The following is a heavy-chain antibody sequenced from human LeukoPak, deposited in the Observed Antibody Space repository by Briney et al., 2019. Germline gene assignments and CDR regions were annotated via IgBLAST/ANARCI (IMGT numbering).Heavy chain of an antibody. D-gene: IGHD2-2*01. V-gene: IGHV4-34*01. CDR2: INHSGST. Sequence: SETLSLTCAVYGGSFSGYYWSWIRQPPGKGLEWIGEINHSGSTNYNPSLKSRVTISVDTSKNQFSLKLSSVTAADTAVYYCARGSYCSSTSCWEPGLNWFDPWGQGTLVTVSS. J-gene: IGHJ5*02. CDR1: GGSFSGYY. CDR3: ARGSYCSSTSCWEPGLNWFDP.